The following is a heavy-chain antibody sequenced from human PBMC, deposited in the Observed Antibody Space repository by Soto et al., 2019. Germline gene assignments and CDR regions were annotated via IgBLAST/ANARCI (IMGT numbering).Heavy chain of an antibody. J-gene: IGHJ6*02. V-gene: IGHV4-34*01. CDR1: GGSFSGYY. CDR3: ARGQTSLFRNYYYYYGMDV. Sequence: PSESLSLTCAVYGGSFSGYYWSWIRQPPGKGLQWVGEINHSGSTNFNPSLKRRVTISVDTSETQFSLKLRSGTAGATAVYYCARGQTSLFRNYYYYYGMDVWGQGTTVTVYS. D-gene: IGHD1-7*01. CDR2: INHSGST.